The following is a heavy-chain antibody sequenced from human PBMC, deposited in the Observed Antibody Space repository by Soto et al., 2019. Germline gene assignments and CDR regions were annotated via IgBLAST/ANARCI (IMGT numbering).Heavy chain of an antibody. CDR2: IYYNGST. D-gene: IGHD3-16*01. J-gene: IGHJ6*02. V-gene: IGHV4-31*11. CDR3: ATDEYFGSEINFYYYAMDV. Sequence: QVQLQESGPGLVKPSQTLSLACAVSGGSISIGGYFWSWVRQFPGKGLEWIGHIYYNGSTYYNPSLKSRLTRSRDTSKNQDSLRLTSVTAADTAVYYCATDEYFGSEINFYYYAMDVWGQGTTVTVSS. CDR1: GGSISIGGYF.